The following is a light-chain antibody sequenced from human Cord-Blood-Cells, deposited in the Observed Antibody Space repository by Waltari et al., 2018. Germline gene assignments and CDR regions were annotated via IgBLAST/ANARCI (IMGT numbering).Light chain of an antibody. J-gene: IGKJ4*01. CDR3: QQLNSYPLT. CDR2: DAS. CDR1: QGISSA. Sequence: ALQLTQSPSSLSASVGDRVTITCRASQGISSALSWYQQKPGKAPKLLIYDASSLETGVPSRFSGSGSGTDFTLTISSLQPEDVATYYCQQLNSYPLTFGGGTKVEIK. V-gene: IGKV1-13*02.